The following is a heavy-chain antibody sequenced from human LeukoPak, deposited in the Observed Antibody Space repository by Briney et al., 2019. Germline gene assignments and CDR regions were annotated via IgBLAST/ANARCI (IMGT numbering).Heavy chain of an antibody. CDR3: ARAYCGGDCYGRIGYFDP. CDR2: IYYSGST. D-gene: IGHD2-21*02. Sequence: SETLSLTCTVSGGSISSYYWSWIRQPPGKGLEWVGYIYYSGSTNYNPSLKSRVTISVDTSKNQFSLKLSSVTAADTAVYYCARAYCGGDCYGRIGYFDPWGRGTLVTVSS. CDR1: GGSISSYY. J-gene: IGHJ2*01. V-gene: IGHV4-59*01.